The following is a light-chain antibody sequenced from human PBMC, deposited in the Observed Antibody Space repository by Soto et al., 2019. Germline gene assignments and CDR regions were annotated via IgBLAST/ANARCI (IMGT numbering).Light chain of an antibody. CDR2: GAS. J-gene: IGKJ4*01. V-gene: IGKV3-20*01. Sequence: VYTGAPRVLSLSPRERAPPPCKAIQIVSSTYLAWFQQKPGQAPRLLIYGASTRATGIPDRFSGSGSGTDFTLTISGLEPEDFALYYCQQYGVTPPNTFGGGTKVDIK. CDR1: QIVSSTY. CDR3: QQYGVTPPNT.